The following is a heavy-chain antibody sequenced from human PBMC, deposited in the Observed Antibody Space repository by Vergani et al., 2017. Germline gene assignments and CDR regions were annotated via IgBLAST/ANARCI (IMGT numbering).Heavy chain of an antibody. CDR2: IHYSENP. CDR1: FDSIRNLY. CDR3: ASDTHSGQRADR. J-gene: IGHJ4*02. D-gene: IGHD6-19*01. V-gene: IGHV4-59*11. Sequence: QVQLQESGPGLVKSSETLSLTCSVSFDSIRNLYCNWIRQPPGKGLEWIGCIHYSENPNYNPSLKTRVTISVDTSKNQFSLTLTSVTAADTAVYYCASDTHSGQRADRWGQGILVTVTS.